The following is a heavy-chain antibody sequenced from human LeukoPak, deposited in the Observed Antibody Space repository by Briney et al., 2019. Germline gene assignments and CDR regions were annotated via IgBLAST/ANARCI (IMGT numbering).Heavy chain of an antibody. V-gene: IGHV4-34*01. CDR3: AKSKRGRCYDFWSGYYPYYDYMDV. CDR2: INHSGIT. J-gene: IGHJ6*03. CDR1: GGSFSGYY. D-gene: IGHD3-3*01. Sequence: SETLSLTCAVYGGSFSGYYWSWIRQPPGKGLEWIGEINHSGITNYNPSLKSRVTISVDTSKNQSSDKLRSVTAAETGVYYCAKSKRGRCYDFWSGYYPYYDYMDVWGKGTTVTVSS.